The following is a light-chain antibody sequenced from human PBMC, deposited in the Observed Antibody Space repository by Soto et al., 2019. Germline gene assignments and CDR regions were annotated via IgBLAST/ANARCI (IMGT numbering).Light chain of an antibody. CDR2: LGS. V-gene: IGKV2-28*01. Sequence: VMTQFPLSLSVTPGEPASISCRSSQSLLHSDGYNYLDWYVQKPGQSPQLLIYLGSNRASGVPDRFSGSGSGTDFTLKISRVEAEDVGVYYCMQALQIRVEFGQGTKVEIK. J-gene: IGKJ1*01. CDR1: QSLLHSDGYNY. CDR3: MQALQIRVE.